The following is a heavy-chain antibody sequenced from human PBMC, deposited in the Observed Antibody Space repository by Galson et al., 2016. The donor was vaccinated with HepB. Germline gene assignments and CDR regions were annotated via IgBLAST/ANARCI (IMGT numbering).Heavy chain of an antibody. V-gene: IGHV3-23*01. CDR2: LSGSGSST. Sequence: SLRLSCAASGFTFSNYAMSWVRQAPGQGLVWVSALSGSGSSTYYAAPVKGRLTISRDNSENTLYLQMNSLRAEDTAVYYCAKGGPAVVTAAIRYSGMDVWGQGTTVIVS. CDR1: GFTFSNYA. D-gene: IGHD2-15*01. J-gene: IGHJ6*02. CDR3: AKGGPAVVTAAIRYSGMDV.